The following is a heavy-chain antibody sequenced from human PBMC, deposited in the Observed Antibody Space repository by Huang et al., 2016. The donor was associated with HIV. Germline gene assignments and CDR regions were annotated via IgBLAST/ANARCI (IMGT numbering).Heavy chain of an antibody. D-gene: IGHD3-3*01. CDR2: IDYSGST. J-gene: IGHJ4*02. V-gene: IGHV4-59*11. Sequence: QVQLQESGPGLVKPSETLSPTCTVSGCSISTHYWSWIRQPPGKGLEWLGSIDYSGSTNDSPSLKCRVHILLDTAKNQFSLRVNSVTAADTAMYYCARDHHDFWRGYRRMYFFDHWGQGTLVTVSS. CDR3: ARDHHDFWRGYRRMYFFDH. CDR1: GCSISTHY.